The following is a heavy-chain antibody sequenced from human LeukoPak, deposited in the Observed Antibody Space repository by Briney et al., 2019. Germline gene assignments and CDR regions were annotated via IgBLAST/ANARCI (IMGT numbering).Heavy chain of an antibody. D-gene: IGHD6-19*01. CDR3: ARGSSGWLYFDY. Sequence: PGGSLRLSCAASGFTFSSYAMHWVRQAPGKGLEWVAVISYDGSNKYYADSVKGRFTISRDNSKNTLYLQMNSLRAEDTAVYYCARGSSGWLYFDYWGQGTLVTVSS. J-gene: IGHJ4*02. CDR2: ISYDGSNK. V-gene: IGHV3-30*14. CDR1: GFTFSSYA.